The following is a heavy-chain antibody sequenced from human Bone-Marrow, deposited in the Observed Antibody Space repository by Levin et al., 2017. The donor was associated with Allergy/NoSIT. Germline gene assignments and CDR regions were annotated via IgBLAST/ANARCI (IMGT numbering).Heavy chain of an antibody. V-gene: IGHV1-18*01. CDR2: ISAYNGNT. D-gene: IGHD3-9*01. CDR3: ARDPIFLTGYYAAFDY. J-gene: IGHJ4*02. CDR1: GYTFTSYG. Sequence: GESLKISCKASGYTFTSYGISWVRQAPGQGLEWMGWISAYNGNTNYAQKLQGRVTMTTDTSTSTAYMELRSLRSDDTAVYYCARDPIFLTGYYAAFDYWGQGTLVTVSS.